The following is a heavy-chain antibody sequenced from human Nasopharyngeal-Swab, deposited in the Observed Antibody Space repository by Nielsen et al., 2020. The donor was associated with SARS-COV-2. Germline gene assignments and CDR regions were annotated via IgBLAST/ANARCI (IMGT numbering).Heavy chain of an antibody. D-gene: IGHD2-21*02. Sequence: GGSLRLSCAASGLTFSSYAMSWVRQAPGKGLEWVSAISGSGGSTYYADSVKGRFTISRDNSKNTLYLQMNSLRAEDTAVYYCAKDLAYCGGDCYSGFDCWGQGTLVTVSS. V-gene: IGHV3-23*01. J-gene: IGHJ4*02. CDR2: ISGSGGST. CDR3: AKDLAYCGGDCYSGFDC. CDR1: GLTFSSYA.